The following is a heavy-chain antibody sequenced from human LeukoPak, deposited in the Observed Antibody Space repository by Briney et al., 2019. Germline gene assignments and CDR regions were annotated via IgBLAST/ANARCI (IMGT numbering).Heavy chain of an antibody. V-gene: IGHV4-34*01. J-gene: IGHJ4*02. Sequence: SETLSLTCAVYGGSFSGYYWSWIRQPPGKGLEWIGEINHSGSTNYNPSLKSRVTISVDTSKNQFSLKLSSVTAADTAVYYCASPDPQYSSSSFDYWGQGTPVTVSS. CDR2: INHSGST. CDR3: ASPDPQYSSSSFDY. CDR1: GGSFSGYY. D-gene: IGHD6-6*01.